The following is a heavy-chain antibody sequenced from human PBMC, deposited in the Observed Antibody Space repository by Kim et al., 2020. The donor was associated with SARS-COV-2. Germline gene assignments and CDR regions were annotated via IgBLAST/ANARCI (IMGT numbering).Heavy chain of an antibody. CDR3: AREYYYGSGSQPHFDY. D-gene: IGHD3-10*01. CDR2: TYYRSKWYN. CDR1: GDSVSSNSAA. V-gene: IGHV6-1*01. J-gene: IGHJ4*02. Sequence: SQTLSLTCAISGDSVSSNSAAWNWIRQSPSRGLEWLGRTYYRSKWYNDYAVSVKSRITINPDTSKNQFSLQLNSVTPEDTAVYYCAREYYYGSGSQPHFDYWGQGTLVTVSS.